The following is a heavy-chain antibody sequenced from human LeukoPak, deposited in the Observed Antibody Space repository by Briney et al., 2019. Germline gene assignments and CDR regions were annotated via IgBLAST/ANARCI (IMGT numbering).Heavy chain of an antibody. CDR1: GYTFTSYG. CDR3: ARAAVVPAHSTYYYYGMDV. J-gene: IGHJ6*04. Sequence: GASVKVSCKASGYTFTSYGISWLRQAPGQGLEWMGGIIPIFGTANYAQKFQGRVTITADKSTSTAYMELSSLRSEDTAVYYCARAAVVPAHSTYYYYGMDVWGKGTTVTVSS. D-gene: IGHD2-2*01. V-gene: IGHV1-69*06. CDR2: IIPIFGTA.